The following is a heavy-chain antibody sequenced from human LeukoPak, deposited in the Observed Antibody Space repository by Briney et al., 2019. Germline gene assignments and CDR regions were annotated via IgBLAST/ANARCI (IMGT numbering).Heavy chain of an antibody. Sequence: SETLSLTCTVSGGSISSSSYYWGWIRQPPWKGLEWIGRIYYSGSTYYNPSLKSRVTISVDTSKNQFSLKLSSVTAADTAVYYCARMGDSSGYYYGTLDYWGQGTLVTVSS. J-gene: IGHJ4*02. D-gene: IGHD3-22*01. V-gene: IGHV4-39*01. CDR3: ARMGDSSGYYYGTLDY. CDR1: GGSISSSSYY. CDR2: IYYSGST.